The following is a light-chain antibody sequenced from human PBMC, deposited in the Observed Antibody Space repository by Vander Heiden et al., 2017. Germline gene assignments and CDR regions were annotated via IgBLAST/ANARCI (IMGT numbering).Light chain of an antibody. CDR3: SSYTSSSTPVV. CDR2: EVS. V-gene: IGLV2-14*01. Sequence: QSSLTQPASVSGSPGQSITISCTGTSSDVGGYNYVSWYQQHPGKAPKLMIYEVSNRPSGVSNRFSGSKSGNTASMTISGLQAEDEADYYCSSYTSSSTPVVFGTGTKFTVL. J-gene: IGLJ1*01. CDR1: SSDVGGYNY.